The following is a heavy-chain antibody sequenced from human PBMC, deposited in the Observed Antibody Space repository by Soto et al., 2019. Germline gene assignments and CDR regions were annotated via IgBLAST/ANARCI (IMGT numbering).Heavy chain of an antibody. CDR3: ARHYGGNRYFQH. CDR1: GGSISRSY. D-gene: IGHD4-17*01. J-gene: IGHJ1*01. Sequence: PSATLSLTCTVSGGSISRSYWSWFRQPPGKGLEWIGYIYYSGSTNYNPSLKSRVTISVDTSKNQFSLKLSSVTAADTAVYYCARHYGGNRYFQHWGQGTLVTVS. CDR2: IYYSGST. V-gene: IGHV4-59*01.